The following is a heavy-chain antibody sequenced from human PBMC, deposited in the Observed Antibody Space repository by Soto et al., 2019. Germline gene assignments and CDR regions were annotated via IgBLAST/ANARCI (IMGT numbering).Heavy chain of an antibody. D-gene: IGHD1-26*01. CDR3: ARGSWDEVSGHYCEEV. V-gene: IGHV6-1*01. J-gene: IGHJ6*04. CDR1: GDSVSSISAC. Sequence: SQTLSLRGAISGDSVSSISACWNWIRQTQSRGLEWLGRTYYRSKWYFNYAVSVESRITINPDTSKNQFSLQLSSVTPDDTAVYYCARGSWDEVSGHYCEEVWGKGTRFTVSS. CDR2: TYYRSKWYF.